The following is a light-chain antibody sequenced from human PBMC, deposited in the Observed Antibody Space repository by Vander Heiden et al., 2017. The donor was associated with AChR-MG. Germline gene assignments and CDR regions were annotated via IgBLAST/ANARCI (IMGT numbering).Light chain of an antibody. CDR2: DNN. V-gene: IGLV1-51*01. CDR1: SSNSGKNY. J-gene: IGLJ2*01. CDR3: GTWDNSLMGEV. Sequence: QSVLTQPPSVSAAPGQKVTISCCGSSSNSGKNYVSWYQQLPGTAPKLLIYDNNKRPSGIPDRFSGSKSGTSTTLGITGLQTGDEADYYCGTWDNSLMGEVFGGGTKLTGL.